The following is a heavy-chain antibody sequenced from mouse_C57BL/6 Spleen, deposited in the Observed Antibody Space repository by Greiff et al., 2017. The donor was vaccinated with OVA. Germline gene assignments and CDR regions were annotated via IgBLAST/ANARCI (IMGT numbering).Heavy chain of an antibody. D-gene: IGHD1-1*01. CDR1: GYTFTNYW. J-gene: IGHJ2*01. CDR3: ARGYGRSYYYEC. Sequence: QVQLQQSGAELVRPGTSVKLSCKASGYTFTNYWIGWAKQRPGHGLEWIGDIYPGGGYTNYNEKFKGKATLTADKSSSTAYMQFSSLTSEDSAIYCCARGYGRSYYYECWGQGATLTVS. V-gene: IGHV1-63*01. CDR2: IYPGGGYT.